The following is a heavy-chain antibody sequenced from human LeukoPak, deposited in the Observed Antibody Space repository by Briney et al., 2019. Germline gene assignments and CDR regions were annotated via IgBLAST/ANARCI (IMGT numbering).Heavy chain of an antibody. D-gene: IGHD3-10*01. CDR3: ARSITTVRGVWYYFDY. Sequence: GRSLRLSCAASGFTFSSYAMHWVRQAPGKGLEWVAVISYDGSNKYYADSVKGRFTISRDNSKNTLYLQMNSLRVEDTAIYYCARSITTVRGVWYYFDYWGQGTLVTVSS. CDR1: GFTFSSYA. V-gene: IGHV3-30-3*01. CDR2: ISYDGSNK. J-gene: IGHJ4*02.